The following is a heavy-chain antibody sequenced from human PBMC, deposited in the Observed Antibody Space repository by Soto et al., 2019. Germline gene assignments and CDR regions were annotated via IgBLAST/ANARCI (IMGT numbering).Heavy chain of an antibody. Sequence: PAGSLRLSCAASGFTFSSYWMSWVRQAPGKGLEWVANIKQDGSEKYYVDSVKGRFTISRDNAKNSLYLQMNSLRAEDTAVYYCARDRTASVAGTFGYYYYGMDVWGQGTTVTVSS. V-gene: IGHV3-7*01. CDR1: GFTFSSYW. CDR3: ARDRTASVAGTFGYYYYGMDV. D-gene: IGHD6-19*01. J-gene: IGHJ6*02. CDR2: IKQDGSEK.